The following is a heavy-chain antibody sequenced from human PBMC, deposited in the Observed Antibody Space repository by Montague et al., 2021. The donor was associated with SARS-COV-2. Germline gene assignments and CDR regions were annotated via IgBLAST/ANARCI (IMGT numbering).Heavy chain of an antibody. J-gene: IGHJ4*02. Sequence: SDTLSLTRTVSGGSISSYYWSWIRQPPGKGLEWIGYIYYSGSTNXNPSLKSRVTILVDMSKNQFSLKLSSVTAAGTAVYYCARGMGGSYLYYFDYWGQGTLVTVSS. CDR2: IYYSGST. V-gene: IGHV4-59*07. D-gene: IGHD1-26*01. CDR1: GGSISSYY. CDR3: ARGMGGSYLYYFDY.